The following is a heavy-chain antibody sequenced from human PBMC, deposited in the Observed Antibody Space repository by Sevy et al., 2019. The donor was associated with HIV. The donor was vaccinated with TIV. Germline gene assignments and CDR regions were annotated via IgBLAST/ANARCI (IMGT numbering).Heavy chain of an antibody. CDR2: IWYDGSNK. V-gene: IGHV3-33*01. CDR3: ARAGEDITIFGVVITENNYYYYYGMDV. CDR1: GFTFSSYG. J-gene: IGHJ6*02. D-gene: IGHD3-3*01. Sequence: GGSLRLSCAASGFTFSSYGMHWVRQAPGKGLEWVAVIWYDGSNKYYADSVKGRFTISRDNSKNTLYLQMNSLRAEDTAVYYCARAGEDITIFGVVITENNYYYYYGMDVWGQGTTVTVSS.